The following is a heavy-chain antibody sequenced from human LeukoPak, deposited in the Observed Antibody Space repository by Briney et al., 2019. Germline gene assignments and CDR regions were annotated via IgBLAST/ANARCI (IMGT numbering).Heavy chain of an antibody. CDR2: INPSGGST. V-gene: IGHV1-46*01. D-gene: IGHD6-19*01. CDR3: ARKYGAWYSSGWYSDY. J-gene: IGHJ4*02. Sequence: ASVKVSCKASGYTFTGYYMHWVRQAPGQGLEWMGIINPSGGSTSYAQKLQGRVTMTTDTSTSTAYMELRSLRSDDTAVYYCARKYGAWYSSGWYSDYWGQGTLVTVSS. CDR1: GYTFTGYY.